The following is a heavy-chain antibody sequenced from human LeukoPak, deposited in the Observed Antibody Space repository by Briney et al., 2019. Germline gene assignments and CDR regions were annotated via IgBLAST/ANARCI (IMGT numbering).Heavy chain of an antibody. Sequence: SVKVSCKASGGTFSSYAISWVRQAPGQGLEWMGRIIPIFGTANYAQKFQGRVTITTDEPTSTAYMELSSLRSEDTAVYYCARDRIRGYSYGITNYFDYWGQGTLVTVSS. J-gene: IGHJ4*02. CDR3: ARDRIRGYSYGITNYFDY. V-gene: IGHV1-69*05. D-gene: IGHD5-18*01. CDR2: IIPIFGTA. CDR1: GGTFSSYA.